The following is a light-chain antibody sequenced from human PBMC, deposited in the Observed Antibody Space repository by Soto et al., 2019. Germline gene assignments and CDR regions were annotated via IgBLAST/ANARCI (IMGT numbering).Light chain of an antibody. CDR1: QSISSH. CDR2: TAY. Sequence: DIQMTQSPSSLSASVGDTVTITCRASQSISSHLNWYQQKPGKAHNLLMYTAYNLQSGVQSRFSGSGSGTDFTLTISSLQPEDFATYYCKQSYSTPISFGQGTRLEIK. V-gene: IGKV1-39*01. J-gene: IGKJ5*01. CDR3: KQSYSTPIS.